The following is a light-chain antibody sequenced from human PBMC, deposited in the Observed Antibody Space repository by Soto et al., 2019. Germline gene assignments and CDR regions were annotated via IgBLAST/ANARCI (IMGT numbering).Light chain of an antibody. V-gene: IGKV3-20*01. CDR3: QQYGSSPT. J-gene: IGKJ1*01. Sequence: EIVLTQSPGTLSLSPGERATLSCRASQSVGRDYLAWYQQKPGQAPRLLIHGTSYRATGIPDRFRGSGSGTDFILTISRLEPEDFAVYYCQQYGSSPTFGQGTKVEV. CDR1: QSVGRDY. CDR2: GTS.